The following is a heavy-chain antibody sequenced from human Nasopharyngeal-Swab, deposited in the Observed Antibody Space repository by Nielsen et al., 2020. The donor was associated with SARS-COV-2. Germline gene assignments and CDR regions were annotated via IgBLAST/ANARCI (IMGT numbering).Heavy chain of an antibody. CDR2: IYHSGST. CDR1: DYSISSGYY. V-gene: IGHV4-38-2*01. D-gene: IGHD6-13*01. CDR3: ARTGYSSSWYNRYYYYYMDV. Sequence: GSLRLSCAVSDYSISSGYYWGWIRQPPGKGLEWIGSIYHSGSTYYNPSLKSRVTISVDTSKNQFSLKLSSVTATDTAVYYCARTGYSSSWYNRYYYYYMDVWGKGTTVTVSS. J-gene: IGHJ6*03.